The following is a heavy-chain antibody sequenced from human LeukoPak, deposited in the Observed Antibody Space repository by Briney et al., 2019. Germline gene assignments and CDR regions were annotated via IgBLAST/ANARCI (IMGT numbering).Heavy chain of an antibody. CDR1: GFTFSSYA. D-gene: IGHD3-22*01. V-gene: IGHV3-30-3*01. CDR3: ARLTYHDSSVYRPIDY. J-gene: IGHJ4*02. Sequence: GGSLRLSCAASGFTFSSYAMHWVRQAPGKGLEWVAVISYDGSNKYYADSVKGRFTISRDNSKNTLYLQMNSLRAEDTAVYYCARLTYHDSSVYRPIDYWGLGTLVTVSS. CDR2: ISYDGSNK.